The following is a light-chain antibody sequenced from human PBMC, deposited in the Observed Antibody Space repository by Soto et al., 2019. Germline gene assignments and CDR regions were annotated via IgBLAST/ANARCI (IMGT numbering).Light chain of an antibody. CDR3: QAYDTGLTGHVL. V-gene: IGLV1-40*01. J-gene: IGLJ2*01. CDR1: SSNLGAGYD. CDR2: GNR. Sequence: QSVLTQPPSVSGAPGQRVTISCTGNSSNLGAGYDVHWYQQLPGAAPKLVIFGNRNRPSGVPERFSGSKSGTSASLAITGLQAEDGADYYCQAYDTGLTGHVLFGGGTKLTVL.